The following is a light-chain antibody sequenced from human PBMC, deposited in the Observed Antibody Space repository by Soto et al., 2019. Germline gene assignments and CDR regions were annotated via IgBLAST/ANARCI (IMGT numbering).Light chain of an antibody. Sequence: DIQMTQSPPSLSASVGDSVTITCRASQNINSQLNWYQQKPGGAHQLLIYGAFTLQSGVPSRFSGRGSGTDFTLTISSLQHEDFASYYCPQTYIIPRTFGQGTKVEIK. J-gene: IGKJ1*01. CDR1: QNINSQ. CDR3: PQTYIIPRT. V-gene: IGKV1-39*01. CDR2: GAF.